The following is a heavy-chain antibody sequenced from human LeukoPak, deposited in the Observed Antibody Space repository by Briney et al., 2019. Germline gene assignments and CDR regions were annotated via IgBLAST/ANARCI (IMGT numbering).Heavy chain of an antibody. CDR3: AKWGDYDILTGYYVPDY. D-gene: IGHD3-9*01. CDR1: GFTFTNYA. CDR2: ITGSDGSS. J-gene: IGHJ4*02. V-gene: IGHV3-23*01. Sequence: GSLRLSCVASGFTFTNYAMSWVRQAAGKGLEWVSAITGSDGSSYYADSVKGRFTISRDNSKNTLYLQVNSLRAEDTAVYYCAKWGDYDILTGYYVPDYWGQGTLVTVSS.